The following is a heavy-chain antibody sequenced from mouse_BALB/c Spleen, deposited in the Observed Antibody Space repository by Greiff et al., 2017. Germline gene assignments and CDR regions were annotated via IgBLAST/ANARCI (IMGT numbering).Heavy chain of an antibody. CDR3: ARSYDGYHPFAY. Sequence: QVQLQQSGAELVRPGTSVKVSCKASGYAFTNYLIEWVKQRPGQGLEWIGVINPGSGGTNYNEKFKGKATLTADKSSSTAYMQLSSLTSDDSAVYFCARSYDGYHPFAYWGQGTLVTVSA. CDR2: INPGSGGT. J-gene: IGHJ3*01. V-gene: IGHV1-54*01. CDR1: GYAFTNYL. D-gene: IGHD2-3*01.